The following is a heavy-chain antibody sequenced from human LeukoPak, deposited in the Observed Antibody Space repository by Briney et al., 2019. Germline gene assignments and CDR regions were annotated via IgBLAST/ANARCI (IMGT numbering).Heavy chain of an antibody. CDR3: AKEGRSLQTY. CDR2: IKEDGTET. V-gene: IGHV3-7*03. CDR1: GFMFSSNW. Sequence: PGGSLRLSCEASGFMFSSNWMSWVRLAPGKGLGWVANIKEDGTETYYVDSVKGRFTISRDNAKNSLYLQMNSLRVEDTAVYYCAKEGRSLQTYWGQGTLVTVSS. D-gene: IGHD5-24*01. J-gene: IGHJ4*02.